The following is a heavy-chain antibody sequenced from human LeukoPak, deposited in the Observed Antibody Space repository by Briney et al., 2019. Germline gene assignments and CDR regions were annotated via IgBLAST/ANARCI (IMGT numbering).Heavy chain of an antibody. D-gene: IGHD3-22*01. CDR2: IRSNAYGGTT. CDR3: TRNKYYYDSSPSDY. Sequence: PGRSLRLSCTASGFTFGDYAMSWFRQAPGKGLEWVGFIRSNAYGGTTEYAASVKVRFTISRDDSKSIAYLQMNSLKTDDTAVYYCTRNKYYYDSSPSDYWGEGTLVTVSS. J-gene: IGHJ4*02. CDR1: GFTFGDYA. V-gene: IGHV3-49*03.